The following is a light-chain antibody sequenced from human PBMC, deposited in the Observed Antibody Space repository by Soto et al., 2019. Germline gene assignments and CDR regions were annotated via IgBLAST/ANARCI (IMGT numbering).Light chain of an antibody. CDR1: SSDVGGYNY. CDR3: CSYAGSYSLYV. V-gene: IGLV2-11*01. CDR2: DVS. J-gene: IGLJ1*01. Sequence: QSALTQPRSVSGSPGQSVTISCTETSSDVGGYNYVSWYQQHPGKAPKLMIYDVSKRPSGVPDRFSGSKSGNTASLTISGLQAEDEADCYCCSYAGSYSLYVFGTGTKVTVL.